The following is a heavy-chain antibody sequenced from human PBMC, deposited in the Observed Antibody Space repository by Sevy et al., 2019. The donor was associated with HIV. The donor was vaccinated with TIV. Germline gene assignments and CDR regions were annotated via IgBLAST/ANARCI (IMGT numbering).Heavy chain of an antibody. V-gene: IGHV1-69*05. CDR1: GGTFSSYA. Sequence: ASVKVSCKASGGTFSSYAISWVRQAPGQGLEWMGGIIPIFGTANCAQKFQGRVTITTDESTSTAYMELSSLRSEDTAVYYCARAETSYYYGSGSYYNVFDYWGQGTLVTVSS. CDR3: ARAETSYYYGSGSYYNVFDY. CDR2: IIPIFGTA. D-gene: IGHD3-10*01. J-gene: IGHJ4*02.